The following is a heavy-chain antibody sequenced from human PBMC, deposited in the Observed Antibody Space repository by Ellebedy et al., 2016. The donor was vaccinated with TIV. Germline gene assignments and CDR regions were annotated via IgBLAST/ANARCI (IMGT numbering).Heavy chain of an antibody. CDR3: ARGYEDTAMVVDYYYYYMDV. Sequence: SVKVSCXASGGTFSSYAISWVRQAPGQGLEWMGGIIPIFGTANYAQKFQGRVTITADESTSTAYMELSSLRSEDTAVYYCARGYEDTAMVVDYYYYYMDVWGKGTTVTVSS. D-gene: IGHD5-18*01. V-gene: IGHV1-69*13. CDR2: IIPIFGTA. J-gene: IGHJ6*03. CDR1: GGTFSSYA.